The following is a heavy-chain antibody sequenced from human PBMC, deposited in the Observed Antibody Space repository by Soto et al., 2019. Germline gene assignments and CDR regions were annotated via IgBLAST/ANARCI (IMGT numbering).Heavy chain of an antibody. J-gene: IGHJ4*02. CDR1: GFTFSSYG. CDR2: IWYDGSNK. V-gene: IGHV3-33*01. Sequence: GGSLRLSCAASGFTFSSYGMHWVRQAPGKGLEWVAVIWYDGSNKYYADSVKGRFTISRDNSKNTLYLQMNSLRAEDTAVYYCARESCSGGSCYFAFWGQGTLVTVSS. D-gene: IGHD2-15*01. CDR3: ARESCSGGSCYFAF.